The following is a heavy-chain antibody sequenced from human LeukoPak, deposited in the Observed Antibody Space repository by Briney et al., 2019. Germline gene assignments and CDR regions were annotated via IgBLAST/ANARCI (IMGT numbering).Heavy chain of an antibody. J-gene: IGHJ6*03. CDR3: ARAIYGASRNMDV. V-gene: IGHV4-4*07. CDR1: GGSISSYD. D-gene: IGHD4/OR15-4a*01. Sequence: SETLSLTCTVSGGSISSYDWSWVRQPAGKGLEWIERIYTTGSTNYNPSLKRRVTMSIDTPKTQFSLKLNSVTAADTAVYYCARAIYGASRNMDVWGKGTTVIASS. CDR2: IYTTGST.